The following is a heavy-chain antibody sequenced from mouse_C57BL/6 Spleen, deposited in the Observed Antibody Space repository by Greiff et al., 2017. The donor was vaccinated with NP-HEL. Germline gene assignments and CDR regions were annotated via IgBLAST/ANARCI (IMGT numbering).Heavy chain of an antibody. V-gene: IGHV1-61*01. J-gene: IGHJ4*01. CDR3: ARGSPNYAMDY. CDR2: IYPSDSET. Sequence: QVQLQQPGAELVRPGSSVKLSCKASGYTFTSYWMDWVKQRPGQGLEWIGNIYPSDSETHYNQKFKDKATLTVDKSSSTAYMQLGSLTSEDSAVYYCARGSPNYAMDYWGQGTSVTVSS. CDR1: GYTFTSYW.